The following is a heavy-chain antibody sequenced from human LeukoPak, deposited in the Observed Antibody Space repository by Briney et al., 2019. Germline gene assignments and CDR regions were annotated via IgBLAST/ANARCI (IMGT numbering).Heavy chain of an antibody. Sequence: ASVKVSCKASGYTFTSYAMHWVRQAPGQRLEWMGWINAGNGNTKYSQKFQGRVTMTRNTSIGTAYMELSSLRSEDTAVYYCARSLAVGGTRAYWGQGTLVTVSS. D-gene: IGHD6-19*01. CDR1: GYTFTSYA. CDR3: ARSLAVGGTRAY. CDR2: INAGNGNT. J-gene: IGHJ4*02. V-gene: IGHV1-3*01.